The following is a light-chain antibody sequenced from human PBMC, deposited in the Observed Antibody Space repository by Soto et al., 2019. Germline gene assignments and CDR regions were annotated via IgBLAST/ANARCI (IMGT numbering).Light chain of an antibody. J-gene: IGKJ1*01. V-gene: IGKV1-5*01. CDR1: QSISSW. CDR3: QQYNSYSWT. Sequence: DSQMKQPTSTLPASVGDRVTITCRASQSISSWLAWYQQKPGKAPKLLIYDASSLESGVPSRFSGSGSGTEFTLTISSLQPDDFATYYCQQYNSYSWTFGQGTKV. CDR2: DAS.